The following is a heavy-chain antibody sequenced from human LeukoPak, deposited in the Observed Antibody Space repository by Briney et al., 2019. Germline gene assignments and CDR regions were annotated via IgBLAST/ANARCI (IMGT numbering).Heavy chain of an antibody. V-gene: IGHV4-38-2*02. CDR3: ARESGGYSSSLGI. J-gene: IGHJ3*02. Sequence: SETLSLTCAVSGYSINSGYYWGWVRQAPGKGLEWIGIVYHSGNTYYNPSLQSRVTISVDTSKNQFSLKLSSVTAADTAVYYCARESGGYSSSLGIWGQGTMVTVSS. D-gene: IGHD6-6*01. CDR2: VYHSGNT. CDR1: GYSINSGYY.